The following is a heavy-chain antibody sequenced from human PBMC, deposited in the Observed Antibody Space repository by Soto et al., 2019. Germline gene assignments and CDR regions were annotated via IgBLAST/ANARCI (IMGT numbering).Heavy chain of an antibody. CDR2: IYYSGSI. V-gene: IGHV4-39*01. D-gene: IGHD6-13*01. J-gene: IGHJ4*02. CDR1: GGSISSSIYY. Sequence: ETLSLTCTVSGGSISSSIYYWGWIRHPPGKGLEWDGSIYYSGSIYCNPSLKSRVTISVDTSKNQFSLKLSSVTAADTAVYYCTTGAAAATAKLGFDYWGQGTLVSVSS. CDR3: TTGAAAATAKLGFDY.